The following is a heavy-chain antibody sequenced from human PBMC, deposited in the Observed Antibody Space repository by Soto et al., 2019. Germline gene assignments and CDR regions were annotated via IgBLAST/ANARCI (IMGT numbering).Heavy chain of an antibody. CDR3: ARATGAILY. J-gene: IGHJ4*02. Sequence: SETLSLTCAVYGGSFSGYYWSWIRQPPGKGLEWIGEINHSGSTNYNPSLKGRVTISVDTSKNQFSLKLSSVTAADTAVYYCARATGAILYWGQGTLVTVSS. D-gene: IGHD7-27*01. V-gene: IGHV4-34*01. CDR2: INHSGST. CDR1: GGSFSGYY.